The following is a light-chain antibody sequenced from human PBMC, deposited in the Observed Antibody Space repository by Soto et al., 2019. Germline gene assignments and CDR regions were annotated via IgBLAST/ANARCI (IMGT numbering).Light chain of an antibody. CDR3: QQRSNWPPLIT. CDR1: QSVGRY. V-gene: IGKV3-11*01. CDR2: DAS. Sequence: EIVLTQSPATLSLSPGERATLSCRASQSVGRYLAWYQQKPGQAPRLLIYDASNTATGIPARFSGSGSGTDFTLTISSLEPEDFAVYYCQQRSNWPPLITFGQGTRLEIK. J-gene: IGKJ5*01.